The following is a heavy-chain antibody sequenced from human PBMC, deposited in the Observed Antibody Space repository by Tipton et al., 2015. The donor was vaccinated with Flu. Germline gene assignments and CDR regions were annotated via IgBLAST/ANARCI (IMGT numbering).Heavy chain of an antibody. D-gene: IGHD6-19*01. CDR2: IYYSGST. J-gene: IGHJ6*02. Sequence: TLSLTCTVSGGSISSITYYWGWIRQPPGKGLEWIGSIYYSGSTYYKPSLKSRVTISVDTSKNQFYLKLSSVTAADTAVYYCARLSTVTTDGAVAGTYYYYGMDVWGQGSTVTVSS. CDR3: ARLSTVTTDGAVAGTYYYYGMDV. CDR1: GGSISSITYY. V-gene: IGHV4-39*01.